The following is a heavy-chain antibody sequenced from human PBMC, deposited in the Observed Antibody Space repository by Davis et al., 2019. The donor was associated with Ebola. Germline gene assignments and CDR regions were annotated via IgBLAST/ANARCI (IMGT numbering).Heavy chain of an antibody. D-gene: IGHD6-6*01. J-gene: IGHJ6*02. CDR3: ARDQDEYSSSAVLYYYYYGMDV. CDR2: ISTTSGTI. Sequence: GESLKISCAASGFTFSNAWMNWVRQAPGKGLEWVSYISTTSGTIYYADSVKGRFTISRDNSKNTLYLQMNSLRAEDTAVYYCARDQDEYSSSAVLYYYYYGMDVWGQGTTVTVSS. V-gene: IGHV3-48*01. CDR1: GFTFSNAW.